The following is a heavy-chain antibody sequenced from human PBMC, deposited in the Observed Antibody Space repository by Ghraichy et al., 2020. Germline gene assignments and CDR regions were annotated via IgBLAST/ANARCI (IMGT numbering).Heavy chain of an antibody. CDR1: GFTFSSYG. D-gene: IGHD3-10*01. V-gene: IGHV3-30*18. CDR2: ISYDGSNK. CDR3: AKSTIGWFGALWYFDY. J-gene: IGHJ4*02. Sequence: GGSLRLSCAASGFTFSSYGMHWVRQAPGKGLEWVAVISYDGSNKYYADSVKDRFTISRDNSKNTLYLQMNSLRAEDTAVYYCAKSTIGWFGALWYFDYWGQGTLVTVSS.